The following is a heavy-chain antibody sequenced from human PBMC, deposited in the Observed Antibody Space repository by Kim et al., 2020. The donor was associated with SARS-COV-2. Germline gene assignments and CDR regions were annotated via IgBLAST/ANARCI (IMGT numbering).Heavy chain of an antibody. J-gene: IGHJ5*02. CDR3: ASTNLSGAYYDILTGPSSAIGSPSAFDP. CDR1: GYTFTSYA. D-gene: IGHD3-9*01. V-gene: IGHV1-3*01. Sequence: ASVKVSCKASGYTFTSYAMHWVRQAPGQRLEWMGWINAGNGNTKYSQKFQGRVTITRDTSASTAYMELSSLRSEDTAVYYCASTNLSGAYYDILTGPSSAIGSPSAFDPWGKGTLVPVSA. CDR2: INAGNGNT.